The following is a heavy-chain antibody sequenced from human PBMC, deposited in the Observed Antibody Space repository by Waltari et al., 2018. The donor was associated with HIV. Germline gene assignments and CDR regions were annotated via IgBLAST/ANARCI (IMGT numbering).Heavy chain of an antibody. Sequence: EVQLVESGGGLVQPGGSLRLSCAASGFTLSRYWLGWVRQAAGKGLEWVANIKQDGSEKYYVDSVKGRFTISRDNAKNSLYLQMNSLRAEDTAVYYCARDRHYDILTGSYFDYWGQGTLVTVSS. V-gene: IGHV3-7*01. D-gene: IGHD3-9*01. CDR1: GFTLSRYW. CDR2: IKQDGSEK. CDR3: ARDRHYDILTGSYFDY. J-gene: IGHJ4*02.